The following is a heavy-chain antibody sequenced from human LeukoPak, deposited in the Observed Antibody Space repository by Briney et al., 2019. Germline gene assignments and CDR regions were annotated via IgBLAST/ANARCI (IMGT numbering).Heavy chain of an antibody. CDR3: ARDLHSGSYYGIYYYYYYMDV. V-gene: IGHV1-2*06. CDR1: GYTFTGYY. J-gene: IGHJ6*03. CDR2: INPNSGGT. D-gene: IGHD1-26*01. Sequence: ASVKVSCKASGYTFTGYYMHWVRQAPGQGLEWMGRINPNSGGTNYAQKFQGRVTMTRDTFISTAYMELSRLRSDDTAVYYCARDLHSGSYYGIYYYYYYMDVWGKGTTVTVSS.